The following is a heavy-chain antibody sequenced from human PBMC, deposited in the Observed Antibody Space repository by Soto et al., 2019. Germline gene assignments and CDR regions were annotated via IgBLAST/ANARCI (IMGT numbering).Heavy chain of an antibody. V-gene: IGHV4-61*05. D-gene: IGHD3-9*01. CDR1: GGSISSSSYY. J-gene: IGHJ5*02. CDR3: ARLEIDYDLLTGYYINWFEP. Sequence: SETLSLTCTVSGGSISSSSYYWGWIRQPPGKGLDWIAYIYYSGSANYNPSLKSRVAVSVDASRNQFSLKLTSVTAADTAIYYCARLEIDYDLLTGYYINWFEPWGQGTLVTVSS. CDR2: IYYSGSA.